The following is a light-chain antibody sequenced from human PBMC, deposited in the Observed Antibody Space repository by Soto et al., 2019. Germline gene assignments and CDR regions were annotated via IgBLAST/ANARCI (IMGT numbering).Light chain of an antibody. Sequence: IVMTKSPGTLSVSPGERATLCCRASQRGRNNLAWYQQKLCQAPRLLIYGRFTRAKGIPARFSGSGTGTEFTLTISSLQSEDFAVYYCQQYNNWPWTFGQGTKGEIK. CDR3: QQYNNWPWT. CDR1: QRGRNN. V-gene: IGKV3-15*01. CDR2: GRF. J-gene: IGKJ1*01.